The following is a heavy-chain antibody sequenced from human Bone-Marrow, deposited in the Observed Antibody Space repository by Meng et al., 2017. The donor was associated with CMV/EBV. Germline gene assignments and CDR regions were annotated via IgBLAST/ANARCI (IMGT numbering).Heavy chain of an antibody. D-gene: IGHD3-3*01. V-gene: IGHV3-30*02. CDR3: AKDRKDDFWSGYGPNWVDP. J-gene: IGHJ5*02. CDR2: IRYDGSNK. CDR1: GFTFSSYG. Sequence: GESLKISCAASGFTFSSYGMHWVRQAPGKGLEWVAFIRYDGSNKYYADSVKGRFTISRDNSKNTLYLQMNSLRAEDTAVYYCAKDRKDDFWSGYGPNWVDPWGQGTLVTVSS.